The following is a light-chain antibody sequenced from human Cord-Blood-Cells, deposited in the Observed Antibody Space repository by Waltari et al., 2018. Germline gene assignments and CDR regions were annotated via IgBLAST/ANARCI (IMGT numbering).Light chain of an antibody. CDR1: QSISSY. J-gene: IGKJ2*01. V-gene: IGKV1-39*01. CDR2: AAS. Sequence: DIQMTQSPSSLSASVGDRVTITCRASQSISSYLNWYQQKPGKAPKLLIYAASSLQSRVPSRFSGSGSGTDFTLTIRSMQPEDFATYYCQQSRTTLGQGTKLEIK. CDR3: QQSRTT.